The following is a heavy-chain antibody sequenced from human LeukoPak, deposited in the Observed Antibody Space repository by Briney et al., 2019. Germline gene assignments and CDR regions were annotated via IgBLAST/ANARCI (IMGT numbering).Heavy chain of an antibody. J-gene: IGHJ4*02. D-gene: IGHD1-1*01. Sequence: PGGSLRLSCAASGFTFSDYYMSWIRQAPGKGLEWVSYISSSSSYTNYADSVKGRFTISRDNSKNTLYLQMNSLRAEDTAVYYCASGTGAIPYWDQGTLVTVSS. CDR1: GFTFSDYY. V-gene: IGHV3-11*06. CDR2: ISSSSSYT. CDR3: ASGTGAIPY.